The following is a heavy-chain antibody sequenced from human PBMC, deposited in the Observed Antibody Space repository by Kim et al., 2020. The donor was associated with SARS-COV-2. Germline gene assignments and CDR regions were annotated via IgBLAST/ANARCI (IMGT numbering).Heavy chain of an antibody. Sequence: SRSTNCNPSLKGRVTISVDTSKNQFALTLSSVTAADTAVYYCARERNSSYWGQGTLVTVPS. CDR3: ARERNSSY. CDR2: SRST. J-gene: IGHJ4*01. V-gene: IGHV4-59*01. D-gene: IGHD6-19*01.